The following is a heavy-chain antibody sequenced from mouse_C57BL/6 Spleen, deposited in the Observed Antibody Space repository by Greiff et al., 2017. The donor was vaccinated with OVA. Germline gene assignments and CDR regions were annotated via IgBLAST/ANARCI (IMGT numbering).Heavy chain of an antibody. CDR2: IDPSDSYT. CDR1: GYTFTSYW. Sequence: QVQLQQPGAELVKPGASVKLSCKASGYTFTSYWMQWVKQRPGQGLEWIGEIDPSDSYTNYNQKFKGKATLTVDTSSSTAYMQLSSLTSEDSAVYYCARGLLRGVDYWGQGTSVTVSS. V-gene: IGHV1-50*01. CDR3: ARGLLRGVDY. J-gene: IGHJ4*01. D-gene: IGHD2-3*01.